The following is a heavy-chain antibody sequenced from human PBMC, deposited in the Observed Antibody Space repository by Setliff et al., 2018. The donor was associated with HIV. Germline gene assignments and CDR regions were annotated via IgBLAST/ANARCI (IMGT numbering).Heavy chain of an antibody. D-gene: IGHD1-26*01. CDR1: GDTFGSYA. V-gene: IGHV1-69*10. J-gene: IGHJ3*02. CDR3: ARAYRPRALDI. Sequence: GASVKASCKASGDTFGSYAIHWVRQAPGQGLEWMGGIIPIVGQTNYAQKFQGRFTITADSSTNTAFMELSSLRSEDTAFYYCARAYRPRALDIWGQGTMVTVSS. CDR2: IIPIVGQT.